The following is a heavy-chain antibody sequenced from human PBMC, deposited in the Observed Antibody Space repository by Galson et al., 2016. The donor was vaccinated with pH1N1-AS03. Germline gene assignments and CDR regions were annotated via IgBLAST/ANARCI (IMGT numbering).Heavy chain of an antibody. J-gene: IGHJ6*03. D-gene: IGHD3-9*01. V-gene: IGHV1-69*05. CDR3: ARGGQWRPLVAYYYYYIDV. CDR1: GGTFSNYA. Sequence: SVKVSCKASGGTFSNYAVSWVRQAPGQGLEWLGGIVPIVGSASYAQKFQGRVTITTDESTATASMELSSLRSEDTAVYYCARGGQWRPLVAYYYYYIDVWGQGTPVTVAS. CDR2: IVPIVGSA.